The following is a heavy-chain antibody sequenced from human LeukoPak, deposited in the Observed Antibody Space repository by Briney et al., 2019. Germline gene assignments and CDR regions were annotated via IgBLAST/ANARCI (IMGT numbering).Heavy chain of an antibody. Sequence: PSETLSLTCTVSGGSISSSSYYRGWIRQPPGKGLEWIGKINHSGSTNYNPSLKSRVTISVDTSKNQFSLKLSSVTAADTAVYYCARENSDYGDYVYDYWGQGTLVTVSS. CDR2: INHSGST. J-gene: IGHJ4*02. CDR3: ARENSDYGDYVYDY. CDR1: GGSISSSSYY. V-gene: IGHV4-39*07. D-gene: IGHD4-17*01.